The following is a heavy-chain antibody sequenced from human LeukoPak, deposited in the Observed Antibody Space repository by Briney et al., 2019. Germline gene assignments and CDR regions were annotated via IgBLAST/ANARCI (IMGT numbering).Heavy chain of an antibody. CDR1: GDSISTYH. CDR2: MQSSGNS. V-gene: IGHV4-59*01. J-gene: IGHJ4*02. CDR3: ARDKRHSYGRYFAH. D-gene: IGHD5-18*01. Sequence: SEPLSLTCSVSGDSISTYHWNWVRERTGKGLEWIGYMQSSGNSNYNPSLKSRVFMSVDTSKNQFVLNLMSVTAADTAVYYCARDKRHSYGRYFAHWGQGMLVSVSS.